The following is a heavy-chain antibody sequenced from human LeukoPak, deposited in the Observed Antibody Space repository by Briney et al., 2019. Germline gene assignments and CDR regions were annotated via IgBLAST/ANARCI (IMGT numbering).Heavy chain of an antibody. Sequence: ASVRVFCKASGYTFTDYYMHWMRRAPGQGPEWMGWMNPNSGGTNYAQKFQGSDTMTRDTSSTTAYTELSSLRSDDTAVYYCAPLRVAADKGFDYWRQGTMVTVSS. D-gene: IGHD6-19*01. CDR3: APLRVAADKGFDY. V-gene: IGHV1-2*02. CDR2: MNPNSGGT. J-gene: IGHJ4*02. CDR1: GYTFTDYY.